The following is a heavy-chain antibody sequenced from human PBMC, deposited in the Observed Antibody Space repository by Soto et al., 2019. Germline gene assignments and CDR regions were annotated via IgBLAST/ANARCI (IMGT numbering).Heavy chain of an antibody. V-gene: IGHV3-33*01. J-gene: IGHJ5*02. CDR3: ARSYDILTGSNWFDP. CDR1: GFTFSSYG. CDR2: IWYDGSNK. Sequence: QVQLVESGGGVVQPGRSLRLSCAASGFTFSSYGMHWVRQAPGKGLAWVAVIWYDGSNKYYADSVKGRFTISRDNSKNTLYLQMNSLRAEDTAVYYCARSYDILTGSNWFDPWGQGTLVTVSS. D-gene: IGHD3-9*01.